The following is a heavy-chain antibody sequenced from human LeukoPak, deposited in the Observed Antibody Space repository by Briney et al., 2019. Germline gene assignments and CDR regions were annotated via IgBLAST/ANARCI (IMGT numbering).Heavy chain of an antibody. J-gene: IGHJ4*02. V-gene: IGHV1-18*01. CDR2: ISAYNGNT. CDR3: ARVCCSGVKPD. CDR1: GYTFTSYG. D-gene: IGHD2-15*01. Sequence: ASVKVSCKASGYTFTSYGIIWVRQAPGQGLEWMGWISAYNGNTNYAQKLQGRVTMTTDTSTSTAYLELRSLRSDDTAVYYCARVCCSGVKPDWGQGTMVTVSS.